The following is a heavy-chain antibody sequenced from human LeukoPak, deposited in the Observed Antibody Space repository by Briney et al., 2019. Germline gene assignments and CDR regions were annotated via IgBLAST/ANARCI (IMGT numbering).Heavy chain of an antibody. CDR3: ARHYGP. D-gene: IGHD3-16*01. CDR2: IYDSGST. J-gene: IGHJ5*02. CDR1: GVSFRGYY. Sequence: PSETLSLTCAVYGVSFRGYYWSWIRQPPGKGLEWIGSIYDSGSTYYNPSLQSRVTISVDTSKNQFSLKLNSVTAADTAVYYCARHYGPWGQGTLVTVSS. V-gene: IGHV4-34*01.